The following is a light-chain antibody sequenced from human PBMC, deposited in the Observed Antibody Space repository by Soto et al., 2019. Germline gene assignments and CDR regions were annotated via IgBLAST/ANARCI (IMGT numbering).Light chain of an antibody. CDR2: DNN. CDR1: SSNIGNNY. CDR3: GTWDSSLSAVV. Sequence: QSVLTQPPSVSAAPGQKVTISCSGSSSNIGNNYVSWYQQLPGTAPKLLIYDNNKRPSGIPDRFSASKSGTSATLGVTGLRTGDEADYYCGTWDSSLSAVVFGGGTKVTVL. V-gene: IGLV1-51*01. J-gene: IGLJ2*01.